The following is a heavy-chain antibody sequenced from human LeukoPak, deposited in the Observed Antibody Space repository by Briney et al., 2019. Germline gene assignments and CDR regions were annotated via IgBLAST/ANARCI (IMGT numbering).Heavy chain of an antibody. J-gene: IGHJ4*02. CDR3: ARDLSYDSSGNYPDY. V-gene: IGHV1-18*01. Sequence: GSVKVSCKASGYTFTTYGISWVRQAPGQGLEWMGWISAYNGNTNYAQKLQGRVTMTTDTSTSTAYIELRSLRSDDTAVYYCARDLSYDSSGNYPDYWGQGTLVTVSS. CDR2: ISAYNGNT. D-gene: IGHD3-22*01. CDR1: GYTFTTYG.